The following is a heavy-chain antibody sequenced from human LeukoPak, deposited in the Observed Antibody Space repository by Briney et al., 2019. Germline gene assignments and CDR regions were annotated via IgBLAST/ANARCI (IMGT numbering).Heavy chain of an antibody. Sequence: PGGSLRLSCAASGFTFSTYNMNWVRQAPGKGLEWVSSITSSSSYIYYADSVKGRFAISRDNAKNSLYLQMNSLRAEDTAVYYCARDPYSGGYGDYYYYYMDLWGQGTTVTISS. CDR3: ARDPYSGGYGDYYYYYMDL. D-gene: IGHD1-26*01. CDR2: ITSSSSYI. J-gene: IGHJ6*03. V-gene: IGHV3-21*01. CDR1: GFTFSTYN.